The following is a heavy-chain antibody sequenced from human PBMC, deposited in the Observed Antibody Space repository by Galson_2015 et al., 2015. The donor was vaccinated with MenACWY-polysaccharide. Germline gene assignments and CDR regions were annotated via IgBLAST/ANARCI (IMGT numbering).Heavy chain of an antibody. CDR2: ISYDGSNK. Sequence: SLRLSCAASGFTFSSYGMHWVRQAPGKGLEWVAVISYDGSNKYYADSVKGRFTISRDNSKNTLYLQMNSLRAEDMAAYYCAKEGNYDDAFDIWGQGTMVTVSS. CDR1: GFTFSSYG. CDR3: AKEGNYDDAFDI. J-gene: IGHJ3*02. D-gene: IGHD1-7*01. V-gene: IGHV3-30*18.